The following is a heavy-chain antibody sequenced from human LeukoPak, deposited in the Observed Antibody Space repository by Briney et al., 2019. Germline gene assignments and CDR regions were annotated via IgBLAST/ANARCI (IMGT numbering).Heavy chain of an antibody. J-gene: IGHJ4*02. D-gene: IGHD5-18*01. V-gene: IGHV3-33*01. CDR1: GFTFSGYG. CDR3: ARDFGYGHDY. Sequence: PGGSLRLSCAASGFTFSGYGMHWVRQAPGQGLEGVAVIWYDGTNKNYADSVKGRFTISRDNSKNTLYLQMNSLRVEGTAVYYCARDFGYGHDYWGQGTLVTVSS. CDR2: IWYDGTNK.